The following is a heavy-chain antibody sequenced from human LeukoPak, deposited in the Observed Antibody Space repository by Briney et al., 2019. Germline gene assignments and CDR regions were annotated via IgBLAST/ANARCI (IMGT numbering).Heavy chain of an antibody. Sequence: GGSLRLSCAASGFTFSSYGMSWVRQAPGKGLEWVSAIKGRFTISRDNSKNTLYLQMNSLRAEDTAVYYCAKGRAGNYYYDSSDYWGQGTLVTVSS. V-gene: IGHV3-23*01. CDR3: AKGRAGNYYYDSSDY. J-gene: IGHJ4*02. CDR1: GFTFSSYG. CDR2: I. D-gene: IGHD3-22*01.